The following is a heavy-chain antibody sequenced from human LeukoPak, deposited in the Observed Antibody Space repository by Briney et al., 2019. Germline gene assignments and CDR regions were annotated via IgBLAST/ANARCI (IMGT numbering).Heavy chain of an antibody. V-gene: IGHV4-38-2*02. D-gene: IGHD2/OR15-2a*01. CDR1: GYSISSGHY. Sequence: SSETLSLTCTVSGYSISSGHYWGWIRQPPGKGLEWIGSMYHSGSTYYSPPLKSRVTISVDKSKTQFSLKLSSVTAADTAVYYCARLLGGYWGQGTLVTVSS. CDR2: MYHSGST. CDR3: ARLLGGY. J-gene: IGHJ4*02.